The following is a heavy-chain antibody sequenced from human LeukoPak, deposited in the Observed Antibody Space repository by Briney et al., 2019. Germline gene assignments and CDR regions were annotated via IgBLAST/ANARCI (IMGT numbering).Heavy chain of an antibody. Sequence: SETLSLTCTVSGGSISGSSYYWGWIRQPPGKGLEWIGSIYYSGSTYYNPSLKSRVTISVDTSKNQFSLKLSSVTAADTAVYYCAKDQDFWSGYEDYWGQGTLVTVSS. CDR3: AKDQDFWSGYEDY. V-gene: IGHV4-39*02. D-gene: IGHD3-3*01. J-gene: IGHJ4*02. CDR1: GGSISGSSYY. CDR2: IYYSGST.